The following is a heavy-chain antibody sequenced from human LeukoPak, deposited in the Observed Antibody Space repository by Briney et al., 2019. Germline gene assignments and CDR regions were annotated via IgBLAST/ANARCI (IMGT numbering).Heavy chain of an antibody. CDR2: IYRGDSDA. J-gene: IGHJ4*02. V-gene: IGHV5-51*01. Sequence: PGESLKISCQVSGYIFTHYWIGWVRQMPGKGLESMGIIYRGDSDARYSPSFQGQVTISADKSISTAYLQWSSLKASDTAMYYCARRRLTYSSSSGRSRYYFDSWDQGTLVTVS. CDR1: GYIFTHYW. D-gene: IGHD6-6*01. CDR3: ARRRLTYSSSSGRSRYYFDS.